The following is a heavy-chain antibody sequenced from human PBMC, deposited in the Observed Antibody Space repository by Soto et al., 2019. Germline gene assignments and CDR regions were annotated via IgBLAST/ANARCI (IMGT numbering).Heavy chain of an antibody. D-gene: IGHD6-13*01. V-gene: IGHV5-10-1*01. CDR2: IDPSDSYT. CDR3: ARHTRIAAAATSYYYGMDV. CDR1: GYSFTSYW. J-gene: IGHJ6*02. Sequence: PXESMTIFCTGSGYSFTSYWISLVRQMPGKGLEWMGSIDPSDSYTNYSPSFQGHVTISADKSISTAYLQWSSLKASDTAMYYCARHTRIAAAATSYYYGMDVWGQGTTVTVSS.